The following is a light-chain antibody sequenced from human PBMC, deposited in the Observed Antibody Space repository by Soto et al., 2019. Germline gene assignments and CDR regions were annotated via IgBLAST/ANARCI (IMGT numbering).Light chain of an antibody. CDR1: SSDVGGYNY. CDR3: SSYTSTTSWV. V-gene: IGLV2-14*01. CDR2: AVS. Sequence: QSVLTQPASVSGSPGQSITISCTGTSSDVGGYNYVSWYQHHPGKAPKLMIYAVSNRPSGVSNRFSASKSGNTASLTISGLQAEDEADYYCSSYTSTTSWVFGGGTKLTVL. J-gene: IGLJ3*02.